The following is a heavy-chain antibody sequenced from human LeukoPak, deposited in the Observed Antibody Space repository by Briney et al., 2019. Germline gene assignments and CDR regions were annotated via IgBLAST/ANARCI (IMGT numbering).Heavy chain of an antibody. D-gene: IGHD1-26*01. CDR3: ATDQSIAGPTTADY. CDR1: GFTFSRFW. Sequence: PGGSLRLSCAASGFTFSRFWMHWVRQAPGKGLVWVSRINTDASNTIYADSVKGRFTISRDNAKNTLYLQMSSLRAEDTAVYYCATDQSIAGPTTADYWGQGTLVTVSS. CDR2: INTDASNT. J-gene: IGHJ4*02. V-gene: IGHV3-74*01.